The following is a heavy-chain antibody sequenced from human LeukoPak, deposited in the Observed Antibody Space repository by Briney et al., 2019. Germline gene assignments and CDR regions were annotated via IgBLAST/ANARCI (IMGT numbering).Heavy chain of an antibody. V-gene: IGHV1-69*13. CDR2: IIPIFGTA. CDR3: ARGTPTPYDYVWGSYRYDGFDY. J-gene: IGHJ4*02. Sequence: ASVKVSCKASGGTFSSYAISWVRQAPGQGLEWMGGIIPIFGTANYAQKSQGRVTITADESTSTAYMELSSLRSEDTAVYYCARGTPTPYDYVWGSYRYDGFDYWGQGTLVAVSS. D-gene: IGHD3-16*02. CDR1: GGTFSSYA.